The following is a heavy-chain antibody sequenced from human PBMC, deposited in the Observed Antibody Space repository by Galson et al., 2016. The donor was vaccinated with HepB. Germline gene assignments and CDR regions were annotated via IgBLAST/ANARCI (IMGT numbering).Heavy chain of an antibody. CDR1: GFTFSASG. CDR3: ARDSYCTRTICYPYYFDF. V-gene: IGHV3-30*03. CDR2: ISFDGSNQ. Sequence: SLRLSCAASGFTFSASGMHWVRQAPGKGPEWLAVISFDGSNQFYAGSVKGRFTISRDNSNNTLHLQMHSLRVEDTALYYCARDSYCTRTICYPYYFDFWGQGTLVAVSS. J-gene: IGHJ4*02. D-gene: IGHD2-2*01.